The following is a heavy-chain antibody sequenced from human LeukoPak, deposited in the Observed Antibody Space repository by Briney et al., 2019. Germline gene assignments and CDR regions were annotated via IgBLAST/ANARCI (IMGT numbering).Heavy chain of an antibody. CDR3: ARELVYGDYAFWY. CDR1: GYTFTSYD. J-gene: IGHJ4*02. V-gene: IGHV1-8*01. Sequence: GASVTVSCKASGYTFTSYDINWVRQATGQGLEWMGWMNPNSGNTGYAQKFQGRVTMTRNTSISTAYMELSSLRSENTAVYYCARELVYGDYAFWYWGQGTLVTVSS. CDR2: MNPNSGNT. D-gene: IGHD4-17*01.